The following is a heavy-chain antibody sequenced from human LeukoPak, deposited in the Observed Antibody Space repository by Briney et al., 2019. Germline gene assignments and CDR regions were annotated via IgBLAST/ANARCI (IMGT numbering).Heavy chain of an antibody. CDR2: IYPGDSDT. CDR3: ARLSYDFWSGYKSMPNWFDP. CDR1: GYSFISYW. D-gene: IGHD3-3*01. Sequence: GESLKISCKGSGYSFISYWIGWVRQMPGKGLAWMGIIYPGDSDTRYSPSFQGQVTISADKSISTAYLQWSSLKASDTAMYYCARLSYDFWSGYKSMPNWFDPWGQGTLVTVSS. V-gene: IGHV5-51*01. J-gene: IGHJ5*02.